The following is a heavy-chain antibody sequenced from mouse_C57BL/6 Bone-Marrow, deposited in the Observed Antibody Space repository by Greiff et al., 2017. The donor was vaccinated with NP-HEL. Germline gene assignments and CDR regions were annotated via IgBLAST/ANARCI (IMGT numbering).Heavy chain of an antibody. D-gene: IGHD1-1*01. CDR2: IDPSDSET. V-gene: IGHV1-52*01. CDR1: GYTFTSYW. Sequence: VQLQQPGAELVRPGSSVKLSCKASGYTFTSYWMHWVKQRPIQGLEWIGNIDPSDSETHYNQKFKDKATLTVDKSSSTAYMQLSSLTSEDSAVYYCARGGLITTVVAHFDYWGQGTTLTVSS. J-gene: IGHJ2*01. CDR3: ARGGLITTVVAHFDY.